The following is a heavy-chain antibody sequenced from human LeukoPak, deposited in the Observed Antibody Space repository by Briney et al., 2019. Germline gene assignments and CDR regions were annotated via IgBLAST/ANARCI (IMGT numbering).Heavy chain of an antibody. D-gene: IGHD3-16*02. CDR3: AKEQYDYVWGSYRYNYFDY. Sequence: GGSLRLSCAASGFTFSSYAMSWVRQAPGKGLEWVSAISGSGGSTYYADSVKGRFTISRDNSKNTLYLQMNSLRAEDTAVYYCAKEQYDYVWGSYRYNYFDYWGQGTLVTVSS. V-gene: IGHV3-23*01. CDR2: ISGSGGST. CDR1: GFTFSSYA. J-gene: IGHJ4*02.